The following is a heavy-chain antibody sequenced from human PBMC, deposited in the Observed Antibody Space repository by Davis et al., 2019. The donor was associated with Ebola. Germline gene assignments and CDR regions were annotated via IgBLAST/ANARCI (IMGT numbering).Heavy chain of an antibody. D-gene: IGHD6-6*01. Sequence: GESLKISCAASGFTFSSYEMNWVRQAPGKGLEWVSAISGSGGSTYYADSVKSRFTISRDNSKNTLYLQMNSLRAEDTAVYYCAKDENMVTSIAAVFDYWGQGTLVTVSS. CDR2: ISGSGGST. CDR1: GFTFSSYE. CDR3: AKDENMVTSIAAVFDY. V-gene: IGHV3-23*01. J-gene: IGHJ4*02.